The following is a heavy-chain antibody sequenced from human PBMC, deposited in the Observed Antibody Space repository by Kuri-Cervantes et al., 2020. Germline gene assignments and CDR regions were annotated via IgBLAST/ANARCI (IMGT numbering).Heavy chain of an antibody. V-gene: IGHV1-58*01. CDR2: IVVGSGNT. CDR1: GFTFTSTA. D-gene: IGHD3-9*01. CDR3: AAAVLRYFDWPFDY. J-gene: IGHJ4*02. Sequence: SVKVSCKASGFTFTSTAVKWVRQARGQRLQWIGWIVVGSGNTNYAQKFQERVTITRDMSTSTAYMELSSLRSEDTAVYYCAAAVLRYFDWPFDYWGQGTLVTVSS.